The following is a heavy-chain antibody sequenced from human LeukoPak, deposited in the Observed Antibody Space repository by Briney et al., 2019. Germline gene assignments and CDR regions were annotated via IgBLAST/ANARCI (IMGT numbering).Heavy chain of an antibody. CDR2: IRYDGTDE. V-gene: IGHV3-30*02. CDR1: GFTFNDHG. D-gene: IGHD3-10*01. J-gene: IGHJ3*02. CDR3: ARNRAFGTFDAFNM. Sequence: GGSLRLSCVASGFTFNDHGMHWVRQAPGKGLEWLAFIRYDGTDESYGASVRGRLTISRDDSLNALYLQMDSLGHDDTAVYYCARNRAFGTFDAFNMWGQGTMVTVSS.